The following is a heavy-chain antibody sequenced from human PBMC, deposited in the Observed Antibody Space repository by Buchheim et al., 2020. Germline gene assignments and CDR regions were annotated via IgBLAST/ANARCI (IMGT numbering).Heavy chain of an antibody. CDR2: IKQDGSEK. Sequence: EVQLVESGGGLVQPGESLRLSCGASGFTFTTYWMSWVRQAPGKGLEWLANIKQDGSEKYYVDSVKGRFTISRDNAKNSLYLQMNSLRAGDTAVYYCAKSLVVATPPWYWGQGTL. D-gene: IGHD2-15*01. J-gene: IGHJ4*02. CDR1: GFTFTTYW. CDR3: AKSLVVATPPWY. V-gene: IGHV3-7*03.